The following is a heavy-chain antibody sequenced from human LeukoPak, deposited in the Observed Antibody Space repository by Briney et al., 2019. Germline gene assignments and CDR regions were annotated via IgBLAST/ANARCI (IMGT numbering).Heavy chain of an antibody. CDR1: GFTFDDYA. CDR3: AKDGVVAALGDNWFDP. V-gene: IGHV3-43D*03. Sequence: GGSLRLSCAASGFTFDDYAMHWVRHAPGKGLEWVSLISWNGASTYYADSVKGRFTISRDNSKNSLYLQMNSLRAEDTAFYYCAKDGVVAALGDNWFDPWGQGTLVTVSS. J-gene: IGHJ5*02. D-gene: IGHD2-15*01. CDR2: ISWNGAST.